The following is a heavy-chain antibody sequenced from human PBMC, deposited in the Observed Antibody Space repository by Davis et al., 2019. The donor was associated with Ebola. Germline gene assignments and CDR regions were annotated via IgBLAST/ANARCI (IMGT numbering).Heavy chain of an antibody. J-gene: IGHJ6*02. D-gene: IGHD7-27*01. CDR2: IVVGSGNT. CDR3: AREKGAGDQDYYYGMDV. CDR1: GFTFTSSA. Sequence: AASVKVSCKASGFTFTSSAVQWVRQARGQRLEWIGWIVVGSGNTNYAQKFQERVTITRDMSTSTAYMELSSLRSEDTAVYYCAREKGAGDQDYYYGMDVWGQGTTVTVSS. V-gene: IGHV1-58*01.